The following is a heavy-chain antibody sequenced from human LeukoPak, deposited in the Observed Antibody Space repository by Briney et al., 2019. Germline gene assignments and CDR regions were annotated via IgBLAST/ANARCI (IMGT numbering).Heavy chain of an antibody. V-gene: IGHV1-2*04. Sequence: ASVRVSCKAPGGTFSSYAISWVRQAPGQGLEWMGWINPNSGGTNYAQKFQGWVTMTRDTSISTAYMELSRLRSDDTAVYYCARGLLEWSTDTSIGLTYYYYYGMDVWGQGTTVTVSS. D-gene: IGHD3-3*01. CDR1: GGTFSSYA. J-gene: IGHJ6*02. CDR3: ARGLLEWSTDTSIGLTYYYYYGMDV. CDR2: INPNSGGT.